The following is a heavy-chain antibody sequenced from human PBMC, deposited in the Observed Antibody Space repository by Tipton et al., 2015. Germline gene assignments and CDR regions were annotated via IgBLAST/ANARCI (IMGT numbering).Heavy chain of an antibody. V-gene: IGHV4-4*02. D-gene: IGHD3-9*01. J-gene: IGHJ6*02. CDR1: DDSISSLSW. CDR3: ARGRVGETNYDILTFDV. Sequence: GLVKPSGTLSLTCAVSDDSISSLSWWSWVRQSPGVGLDWIGEIYHSGTTNYNPSLKSRVTISVDTSKNQFSLKLISVTAADTAVYYCARGRVGETNYDILTFDVWGQGTTVTISS. CDR2: IYHSGTT.